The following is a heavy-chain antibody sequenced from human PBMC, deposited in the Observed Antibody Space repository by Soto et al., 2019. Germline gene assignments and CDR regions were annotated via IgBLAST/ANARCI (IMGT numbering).Heavy chain of an antibody. J-gene: IGHJ4*02. CDR1: GFTFSSYA. Sequence: EVQLLDSGGGLVQPGGSLRLSCAASGFTFSSYAINWVRQAPGKGLEWVSVISGSGDSTYYADSVKGRFTISRDNSKNTLYLKMNSLRTEDTAVHYCARRGPGTYFDYWGQGTLVSVSS. CDR2: ISGSGDST. CDR3: ARRGPGTYFDY. V-gene: IGHV3-23*01. D-gene: IGHD6-13*01.